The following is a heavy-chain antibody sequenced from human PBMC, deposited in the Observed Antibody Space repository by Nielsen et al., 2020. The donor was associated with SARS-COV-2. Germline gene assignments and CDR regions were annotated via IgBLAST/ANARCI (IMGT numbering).Heavy chain of an antibody. D-gene: IGHD4-17*01. CDR1: GYTFTSYA. J-gene: IGHJ4*02. CDR2: INTNTGSP. V-gene: IGHV7-4-1*02. Sequence: ASVKVSCKASGYTFTSYAVNWVRQAPGQGLEWMGWINTNTGSPTYAPGFTGRFVFSLDASVSTAFLQISSLKADDTAVYYCARLSPMTTLTTPLDNWGQGTLVTVSS. CDR3: ARLSPMTTLTTPLDN.